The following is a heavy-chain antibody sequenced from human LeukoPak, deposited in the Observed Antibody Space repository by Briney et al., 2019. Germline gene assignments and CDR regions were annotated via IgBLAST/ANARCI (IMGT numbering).Heavy chain of an antibody. V-gene: IGHV3-21*01. J-gene: IGHJ6*03. Sequence: GGSLRLSCAASGFSFSTYTMNWVRQAPGKGLEWVSSISSRSSYIFYADSVQGRFTISRDNAKNSLYLQMNSLRAEDTAVYYCARDGSQQLVYYYYYMDVWGKGTTVTVSS. CDR3: ARDGSQQLVYYYYYMDV. CDR2: ISSRSSYI. CDR1: GFSFSTYT. D-gene: IGHD6-13*01.